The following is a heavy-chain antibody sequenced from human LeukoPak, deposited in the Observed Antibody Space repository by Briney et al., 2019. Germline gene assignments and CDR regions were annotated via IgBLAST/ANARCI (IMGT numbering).Heavy chain of an antibody. V-gene: IGHV1-18*01. Sequence: ASVKVSCKASGYTFTSSDSYGITWVRQAPGQGLEWMGWISVHNGKTNSAQKFQGRVTMTTDTSTSTTYMGLRSLTSDDTAVYYCARDRLYGTNFFDPWGQGTLVTVSS. CDR1: GYTFTSSDSYG. CDR2: ISVHNGKT. D-gene: IGHD1-7*01. J-gene: IGHJ5*02. CDR3: ARDRLYGTNFFDP.